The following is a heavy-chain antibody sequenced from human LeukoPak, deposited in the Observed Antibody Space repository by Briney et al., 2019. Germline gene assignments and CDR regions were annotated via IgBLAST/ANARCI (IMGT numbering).Heavy chain of an antibody. CDR1: GGSISSGGYY. Sequence: PSQTLSLTCTVSGGSISSGGYYWSRIHQHPGKGLEWIGYIYYSGSTYYNPSLKSRVTISVDTSKNRFSLKLSSVTAADTAVYYCARGSLTYYDSSGYYYRAFDIWGQGTMVTVSS. D-gene: IGHD3-22*01. V-gene: IGHV4-31*03. CDR3: ARGSLTYYDSSGYYYRAFDI. J-gene: IGHJ3*02. CDR2: IYYSGST.